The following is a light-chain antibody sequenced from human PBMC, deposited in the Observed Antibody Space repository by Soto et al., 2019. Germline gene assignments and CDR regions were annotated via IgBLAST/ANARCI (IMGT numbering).Light chain of an antibody. V-gene: IGKV1-5*03. J-gene: IGKJ1*01. CDR2: KAS. CDR1: QSIRSW. Sequence: DIQWTKSPIALSASVGDRVTITCRASQSIRSWLAWYQQKPGKAPNLLIYKASTLQSGVPLRFSGSESGTEFTLTISSLQPDDLAIYYCQQYSSYPRTFGQGTKVDI. CDR3: QQYSSYPRT.